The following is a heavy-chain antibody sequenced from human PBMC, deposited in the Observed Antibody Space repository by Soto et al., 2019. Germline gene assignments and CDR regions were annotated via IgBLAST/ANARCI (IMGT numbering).Heavy chain of an antibody. D-gene: IGHD1-26*01. CDR1: GGSFSSGGYY. CDR3: ARAPTAGRWQLPFDY. V-gene: IGHV4-31*02. J-gene: IGHJ4*02. Sequence: QVRLQESGPGLVKPSQTLSLTCTVSGGSFSSGGYYWSWIRQHPGKGLEWIGDIYYSGSTYYNPSLKSRITTSGDTSENQFSLKLTSVPAADTAVYFCARAPTAGRWQLPFDYWGQGTLVAVSS. CDR2: IYYSGST.